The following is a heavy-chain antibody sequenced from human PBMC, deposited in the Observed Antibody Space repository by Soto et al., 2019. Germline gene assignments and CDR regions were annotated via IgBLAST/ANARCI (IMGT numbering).Heavy chain of an antibody. CDR2: IWYDGSNK. CDR1: GFTFSSYG. V-gene: IGHV3-33*01. Sequence: SLRLSCAASGFTFSSYGMHWVRQAPGKGLEWVAVIWYDGSNKYYADSVKGRFTISRDNSKNTLYLQMNNLRAEDTAMYYCARDLGNNYGSFAYWGQGTLVTVSS. J-gene: IGHJ4*02. D-gene: IGHD4-17*01. CDR3: ARDLGNNYGSFAY.